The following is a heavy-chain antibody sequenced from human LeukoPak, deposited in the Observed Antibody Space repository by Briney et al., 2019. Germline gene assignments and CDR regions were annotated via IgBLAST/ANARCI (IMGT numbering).Heavy chain of an antibody. J-gene: IGHJ4*02. CDR1: GGTFSSYA. CDR3: ASHSGSWRFYFDY. CDR2: IIPIFGTA. D-gene: IGHD6-13*01. Sequence: ASVKVSCKASGGTFSSYAISWVRQAPGQGLEWMGRIIPIFGTANYAQKFQGRVTITTDESTSTAYMELSSLRSEDTAVYYCASHSGSWRFYFDYGSQRTLVTVSS. V-gene: IGHV1-69*05.